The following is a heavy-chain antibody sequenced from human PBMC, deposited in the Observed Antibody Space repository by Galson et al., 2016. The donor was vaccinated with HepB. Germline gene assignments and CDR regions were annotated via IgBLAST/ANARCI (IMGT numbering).Heavy chain of an antibody. J-gene: IGHJ4*02. D-gene: IGHD1/OR15-1a*01. V-gene: IGHV3-23*01. Sequence: SLRLSCAASGFTFGNYPMMWVRQTSEKGLEWLSRISASGTDTHLADSVKGRFTISRDNSKNTLYLQMNSLRVDDTAVYYCAKGTTLQVHFGYFDHWGQRTLVTVSS. CDR2: ISASGTDT. CDR3: AKGTTLQVHFGYFDH. CDR1: GFTFGNYP.